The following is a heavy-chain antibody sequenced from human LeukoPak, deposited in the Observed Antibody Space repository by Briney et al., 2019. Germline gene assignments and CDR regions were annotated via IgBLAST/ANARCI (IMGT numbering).Heavy chain of an antibody. Sequence: GASLRLSCTASGFTFNTYPMHWVRQAPGKGLVWVSRVYSDGSDSRHADSVKGRFTISRDNAKNTLYLQMNSLRVEDTAVYYCTRGANWAFDYWGQGTLVTVSS. J-gene: IGHJ4*02. CDR2: VYSDGSDS. CDR3: TRGANWAFDY. CDR1: GFTFNTYP. V-gene: IGHV3-74*01. D-gene: IGHD1-1*01.